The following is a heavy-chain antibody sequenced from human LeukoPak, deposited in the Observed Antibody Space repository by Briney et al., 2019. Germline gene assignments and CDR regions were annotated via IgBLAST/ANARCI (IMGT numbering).Heavy chain of an antibody. D-gene: IGHD2-15*01. J-gene: IGHJ6*03. CDR3: AKEVYCSGGSCYSLYYYYMDV. CDR1: GFTFSSYA. CDR2: ISDSGGST. Sequence: GGSLRLSCAASGFTFSSYAMSWVRQAPGKGLEWVSAISDSGGSTYYADSVKGRFTISRDNSKNTLYLQMNSLRAEDTAVYYCAKEVYCSGGSCYSLYYYYMDVWGKGTTVTVSS. V-gene: IGHV3-23*01.